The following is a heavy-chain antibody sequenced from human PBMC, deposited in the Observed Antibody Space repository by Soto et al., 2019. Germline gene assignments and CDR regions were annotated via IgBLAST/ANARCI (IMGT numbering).Heavy chain of an antibody. CDR1: GGTFNSYS. J-gene: IGHJ5*02. V-gene: IGHV1-69*04. Sequence: QVQLVQSGAEVKKPGSSVKVSCRASGGTFNSYSIAWVRQVPGQGLEWMGTITPILGIINYAQKFQGRVTITADESTNTAYMELSSLISEDSGVYYCARDASAASNWFDWFDPWGQGTLVTVSS. CDR2: ITPILGII. CDR3: ARDASAASNWFDWFDP. D-gene: IGHD3-10*01.